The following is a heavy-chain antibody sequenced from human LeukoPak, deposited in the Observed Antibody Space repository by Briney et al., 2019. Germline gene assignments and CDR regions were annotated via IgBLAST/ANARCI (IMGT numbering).Heavy chain of an antibody. CDR2: TYSGGST. Sequence: GGSLRLSCTVSGFTVSSNDMSWVRQAPGKGLECISVTYSGGSTDYADSVKGRLTISRDNSKNTLYLQMNSLRAEDTAVYYCARVVDHDYGDYYLDYWGQGTLVTVSS. CDR3: ARVVDHDYGDYYLDY. D-gene: IGHD4-17*01. V-gene: IGHV3-53*01. J-gene: IGHJ4*02. CDR1: GFTVSSND.